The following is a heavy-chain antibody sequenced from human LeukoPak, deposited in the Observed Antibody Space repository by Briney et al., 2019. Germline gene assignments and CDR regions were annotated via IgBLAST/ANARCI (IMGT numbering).Heavy chain of an antibody. Sequence: ASVKVSCKASGYTFTGYYMHWVRQAPGQGLEWVGWINPNSGDTNFAQKFQGRVTMTRDTSISTAYMELSRLRSDDTAVYYCGRDFRDSLDYWGQGALVTVSS. CDR2: INPNSGDT. CDR1: GYTFTGYY. V-gene: IGHV1-2*02. J-gene: IGHJ4*02. CDR3: GRDFRDSLDY.